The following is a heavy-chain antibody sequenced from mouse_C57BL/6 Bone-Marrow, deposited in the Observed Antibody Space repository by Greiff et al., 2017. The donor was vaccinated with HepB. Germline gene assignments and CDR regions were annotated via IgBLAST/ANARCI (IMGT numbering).Heavy chain of an antibody. D-gene: IGHD1-1*01. J-gene: IGHJ1*03. V-gene: IGHV5-9-1*02. Sequence: EVMLVESGEGLVKPGGSLKLSCAASGFTFSSYAMSWVRQTPEKRLEWVAYISSGGDYIYYADTVKGRFTISRDNARNTLYLQRSSLKSEDTAMYYCTRDRDYGSSRYFDVWGTGTTVTVSS. CDR1: GFTFSSYA. CDR3: TRDRDYGSSRYFDV. CDR2: ISSGGDYI.